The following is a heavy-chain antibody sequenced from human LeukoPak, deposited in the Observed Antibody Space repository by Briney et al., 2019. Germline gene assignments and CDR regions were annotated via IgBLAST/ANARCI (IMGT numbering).Heavy chain of an antibody. V-gene: IGHV3-53*01. D-gene: IGHD4-11*01. CDR3: ARGATTDY. Sequence: GGSLRLSCAASGFTFDDFGMSWVRQAPGKGLEWVSVIYSGGSTYYADSVKGRFTISRDNSKNTLYLQMNSLRAEDTAVYYCARGATTDYWGQGTLVTVSS. CDR1: GFTFDDFG. J-gene: IGHJ4*02. CDR2: IYSGGST.